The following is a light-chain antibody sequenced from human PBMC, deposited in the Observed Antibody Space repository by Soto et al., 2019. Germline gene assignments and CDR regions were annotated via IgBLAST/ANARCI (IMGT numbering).Light chain of an antibody. CDR3: SSYTSSSTWV. J-gene: IGLJ3*02. CDR1: SSDVGGYNY. Sequence: QSALTQPASVSGSPGQSITISCTGTSSDVGGYNYVSWYQPHPGKAPKLMIYEVSNRPSGVSNRFSGSKSGNAASLAISGLQAEDGGDYYCSSYTSSSTWVFGGGTKLTVL. V-gene: IGLV2-14*01. CDR2: EVS.